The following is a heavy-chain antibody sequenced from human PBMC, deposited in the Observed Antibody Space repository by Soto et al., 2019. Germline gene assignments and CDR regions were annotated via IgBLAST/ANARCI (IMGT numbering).Heavy chain of an antibody. CDR3: AHAFGGTSWPNDAFDV. D-gene: IGHD3-16*01. CDR1: GFSFSADGVG. V-gene: IGHV2-5*02. J-gene: IGHJ3*01. CDR2: IYWDDDT. Sequence: HITLKESGPTLVKPTQTLTLTCIFSGFSFSADGVGVGWIRQPPGKTLEWLALIYWDDDTRYRPSLKSRLTITKESSKNQVVLTMTYMDPLDTATYYCAHAFGGTSWPNDAFDVWGQGTVVTVSS.